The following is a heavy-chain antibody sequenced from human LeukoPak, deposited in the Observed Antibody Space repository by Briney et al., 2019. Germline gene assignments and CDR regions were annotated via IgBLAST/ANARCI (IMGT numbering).Heavy chain of an antibody. J-gene: IGHJ4*02. CDR3: AKENPSNVYDFWSGPAV. D-gene: IGHD3-3*01. CDR1: GYTFTSYY. V-gene: IGHV1-46*01. Sequence: ASVKVSCKASGYTFTSYYMHWVRQAPGQGLEWMGIINPSGGSTSYAQKFQGRVTMTRDTSTSTVYMELSSLRAEDTAVYYCAKENPSNVYDFWSGPAVWGQGTLVTVSS. CDR2: INPSGGST.